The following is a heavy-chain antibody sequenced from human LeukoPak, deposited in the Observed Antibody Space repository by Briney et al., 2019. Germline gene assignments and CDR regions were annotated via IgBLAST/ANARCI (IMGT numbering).Heavy chain of an antibody. D-gene: IGHD3-9*01. J-gene: IGHJ4*02. CDR2: IFYSGTT. Sequence: PSETLSLTCTVSGGSISSSSQYWGWIRQPPGKGLEWIGTIFYSGTTYYSPSLKSRVTISVDTSKNQFSLKLSSVAAAGTAMYYCARALRYFAYWGQGTLVTVSS. CDR3: ARALRYFAY. CDR1: GGSISSSSQY. V-gene: IGHV4-39*01.